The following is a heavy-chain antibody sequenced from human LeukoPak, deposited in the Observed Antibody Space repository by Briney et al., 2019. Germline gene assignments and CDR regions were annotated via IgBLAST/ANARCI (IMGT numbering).Heavy chain of an antibody. CDR2: IRSKANSYAT. CDR1: GFTFSGSA. Sequence: GGSLRLSCAASGFTFSGSAMHWARQASGKGLEWVGRIRSKANSYATAYAASVKGRFTISRDDSKNTAYLQMNSLKTEDTAVYYCTTITYYDTKGYYYYMDVWGKGTTVTVSS. CDR3: TTITYYDTKGYYYYMDV. V-gene: IGHV3-73*01. J-gene: IGHJ6*03. D-gene: IGHD3-9*01.